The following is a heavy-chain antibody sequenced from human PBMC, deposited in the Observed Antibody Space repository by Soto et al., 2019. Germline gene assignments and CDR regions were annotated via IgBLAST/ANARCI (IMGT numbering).Heavy chain of an antibody. V-gene: IGHV3-30-3*01. D-gene: IGHD3-22*01. J-gene: IGHJ4*02. Sequence: GGSLRLSCAASGFSFNTYAMHWVRQAPGKGLERVAVGSYDGSNKYYADSVKGRFTISRDNSKNTLYLQMNSLRAEDTAVYYCARVSRAMIVVVITVSFESWGQGTLVTVSS. CDR1: GFSFNTYA. CDR3: ARVSRAMIVVVITVSFES. CDR2: GSYDGSNK.